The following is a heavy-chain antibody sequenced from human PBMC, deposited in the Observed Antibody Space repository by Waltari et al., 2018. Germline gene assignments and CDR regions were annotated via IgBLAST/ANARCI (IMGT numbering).Heavy chain of an antibody. J-gene: IGHJ4*02. Sequence: EVQLVESGGDLIQPGGSLRLSWAASGFTVGNNFMGWVRQAPGKGLEWVSVIYSGGSTNYIDSVGGRFTISRDSSKNTLYLQMNSLRAEDTAVYYCAKVDNVGLNNYWGQGTLVTVSS. CDR3: AKVDNVGLNNY. V-gene: IGHV3-53*01. D-gene: IGHD1-1*01. CDR1: GFTVGNNF. CDR2: IYSGGST.